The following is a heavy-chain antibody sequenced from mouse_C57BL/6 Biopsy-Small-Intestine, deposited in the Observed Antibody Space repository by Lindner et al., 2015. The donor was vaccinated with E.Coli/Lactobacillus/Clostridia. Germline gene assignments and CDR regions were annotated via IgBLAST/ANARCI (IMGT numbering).Heavy chain of an antibody. CDR3: VRDNWDGGYWYFDV. CDR1: GFTLNTYA. D-gene: IGHD4-1*01. Sequence: VQLQESGGGLVQPKGSLKLSCAASGFTLNTYAMHWVRQAPGKGLEWVARIRSKSSNDATYYADSVKDRFTISRDESQSKFFLQMKNLKTEDTAIYYCVRDNWDGGYWYFDVWGTGTTVTVSS. CDR2: IRSKSSNDAT. J-gene: IGHJ1*03. V-gene: IGHV10-3*01.